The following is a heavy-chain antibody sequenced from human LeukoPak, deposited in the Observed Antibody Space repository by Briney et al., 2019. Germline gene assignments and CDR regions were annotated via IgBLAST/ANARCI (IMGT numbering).Heavy chain of an antibody. CDR3: ARETRTGSPDY. Sequence: SQTLSLTCTVSGGSISSGSYYWSWIRQPAGKGLEWIGRIYTSGSTNYNPSLKSRATISVDTSKNQFSLKLSSVTAADTAVYYCARETRTGSPDYWGQGTLVTVSS. J-gene: IGHJ4*02. CDR2: IYTSGST. D-gene: IGHD3-10*01. CDR1: GGSISSGSYY. V-gene: IGHV4-61*02.